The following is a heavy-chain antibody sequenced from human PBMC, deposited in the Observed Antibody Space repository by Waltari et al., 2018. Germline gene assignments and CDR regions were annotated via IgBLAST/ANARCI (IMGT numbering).Heavy chain of an antibody. Sequence: EVQLLESGGGLVQPGGSLCLSCAASGFTFSMYAMSWVRQAPGKGLEWVSSISDSGGFTYHADSVKGRFPISRDNSKNTLYLQMNFLRAEDTAVYYCAKAIDGGYDFPSYFDSWGQGTLVTVSS. CDR2: ISDSGGFT. V-gene: IGHV3-23*01. D-gene: IGHD5-12*01. CDR1: GFTFSMYA. CDR3: AKAIDGGYDFPSYFDS. J-gene: IGHJ4*02.